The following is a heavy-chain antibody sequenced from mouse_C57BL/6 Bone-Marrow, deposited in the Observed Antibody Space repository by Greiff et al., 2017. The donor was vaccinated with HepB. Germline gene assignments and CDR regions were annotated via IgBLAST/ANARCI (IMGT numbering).Heavy chain of an antibody. CDR1: GFTFNTYA. Sequence: EVQLVESGGGLVQPKGSLKLSCAASGFTFNTYAMHWVRQAPGKGLEWVARIRSKSSNYATYYADSVKDRFTISRDDSQSMLYLQMNNLKTEDTAMYYCVRDRDDHGNYNYFDYWGQGTTLTVSS. CDR3: VRDRDDHGNYNYFDY. D-gene: IGHD2-1*01. CDR2: IRSKSSNYAT. J-gene: IGHJ2*01. V-gene: IGHV10-3*01.